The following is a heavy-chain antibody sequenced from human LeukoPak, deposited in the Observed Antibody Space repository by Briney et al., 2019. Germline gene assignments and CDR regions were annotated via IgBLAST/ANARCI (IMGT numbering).Heavy chain of an antibody. CDR2: ISYDGSNQ. CDR1: GFTFSSYT. D-gene: IGHD1-26*01. Sequence: GGSLRLSCAASGFTFSSYTMHWVRQPRGKGLEWVALISYDGSNQYYADSVKGRFTVSRDNSKNTLYVQMNSLRGDDTAVYYCASGSYSGWFDPWGQGTLVTVSS. J-gene: IGHJ5*02. CDR3: ASGSYSGWFDP. V-gene: IGHV3-30*04.